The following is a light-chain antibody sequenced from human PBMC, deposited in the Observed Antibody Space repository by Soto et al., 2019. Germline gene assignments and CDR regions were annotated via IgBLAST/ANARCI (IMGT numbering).Light chain of an antibody. V-gene: IGKV1-39*01. Sequence: DIPMTQSPPSLSASVGDRVSIICRASQIISSFLNWYQQTPGRAPKLLIYAATTLQSGVPSRFIGSGSGTDFTLTISSLQPEDFATYYCQQSYSAPPAFGQGTKVDIK. CDR3: QQSYSAPPA. CDR1: QIISSF. J-gene: IGKJ1*01. CDR2: AAT.